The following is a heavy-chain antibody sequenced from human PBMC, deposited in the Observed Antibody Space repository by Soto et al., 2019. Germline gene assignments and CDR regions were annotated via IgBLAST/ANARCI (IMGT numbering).Heavy chain of an antibody. CDR1: GFSFSTYG. CDR2: IWYDGSNK. J-gene: IGHJ4*02. CDR3: SRDDRSGGRCYPDY. D-gene: IGHD2-15*01. Sequence: QVQLVESGGGVAQPGRSLRLSCAASGFSFSTYGMHWVRQAPGKGLEWVAVIWYDGSNKYYADSVKGRFTISRDNSKNTLYQQMIGLRAEDTAVYSCSRDDRSGGRCYPDYWGQGTLVIVSS. V-gene: IGHV3-33*01.